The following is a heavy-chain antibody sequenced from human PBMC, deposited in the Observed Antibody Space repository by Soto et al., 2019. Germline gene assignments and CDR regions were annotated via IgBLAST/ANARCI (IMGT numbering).Heavy chain of an antibody. CDR1: GGSINSGDYY. CDR3: ARDRYYGSGTYYNFYSGMDV. D-gene: IGHD3-10*01. J-gene: IGHJ6*02. V-gene: IGHV4-30-4*01. Sequence: LSLTCTVSGGSINSGDYYWTWVRQPPGKGLEWIGNIFHSGSTYYTPSLQSRVTISLDTSKHHFSLKLSSVTPADTAVYYCARDRYYGSGTYYNFYSGMDVWGQGTTVTVSS. CDR2: IFHSGST.